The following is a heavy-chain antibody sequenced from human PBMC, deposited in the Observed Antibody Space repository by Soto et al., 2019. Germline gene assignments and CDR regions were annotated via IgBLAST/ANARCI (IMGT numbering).Heavy chain of an antibody. J-gene: IGHJ6*03. Sequence: GSLRLSCAASGFTFSSYSMNWVRQAPVKGLEWVSYISSSSSTIYYADSVKGRFTISRDNAKNSLYLQMNSLRAEDTAVYYCARDGITYYYGSGSYLVGSHMYVWGKGTTVTVSS. D-gene: IGHD3-10*01. CDR3: ARDGITYYYGSGSYLVGSHMYV. V-gene: IGHV3-48*01. CDR2: ISSSSSTI. CDR1: GFTFSSYS.